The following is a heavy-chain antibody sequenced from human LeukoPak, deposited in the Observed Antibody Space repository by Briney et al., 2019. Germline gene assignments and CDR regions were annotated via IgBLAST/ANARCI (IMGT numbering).Heavy chain of an antibody. J-gene: IGHJ3*02. CDR1: GGSISSGGYY. CDR2: INHSGST. Sequence: ASETLSPTCTVSGGSISSGGYYWSWIRQPPGKGLEWIGEINHSGSTNYNPSLKSRVTISVDTSKNQFSLKLSSVTAADTAVYYCARVRYDILTGYYNRQNGGPINAAFDIWGQGTMVTVSS. V-gene: IGHV4-39*07. D-gene: IGHD3-9*01. CDR3: ARVRYDILTGYYNRQNGGPINAAFDI.